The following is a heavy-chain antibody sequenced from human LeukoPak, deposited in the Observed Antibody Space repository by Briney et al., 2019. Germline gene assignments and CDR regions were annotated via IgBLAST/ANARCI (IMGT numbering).Heavy chain of an antibody. Sequence: LPGGSLRLSCAASGLTFSSYAMSWVRQAPGKGLEWVSAISGSGGSTYYADSVKGRFTISRDNSKNTLYLQMNSLRPEDTAVYHCARDVATRPDYRGQGTLVTVSS. J-gene: IGHJ4*02. CDR1: GLTFSSYA. CDR3: ARDVATRPDY. V-gene: IGHV3-23*01. D-gene: IGHD6-6*01. CDR2: ISGSGGST.